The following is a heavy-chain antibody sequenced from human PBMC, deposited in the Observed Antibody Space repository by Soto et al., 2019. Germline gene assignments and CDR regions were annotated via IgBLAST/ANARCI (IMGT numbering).Heavy chain of an antibody. D-gene: IGHD3-22*01. V-gene: IGHV1-69*12. Sequence: QVHLVQSGAEMRKPGSSVRVSCKASGGPFTNYGLNWVRQAPGQGLEWMGGVIPIFGSATYAQKFQDRVTFTADESTTTAYLELSGLRLDDSAIYYCATRIKWFSDFYYYGMDVWGQGTTVTVSS. CDR1: GGPFTNYG. CDR2: VIPIFGSA. J-gene: IGHJ6*02. CDR3: ATRIKWFSDFYYYGMDV.